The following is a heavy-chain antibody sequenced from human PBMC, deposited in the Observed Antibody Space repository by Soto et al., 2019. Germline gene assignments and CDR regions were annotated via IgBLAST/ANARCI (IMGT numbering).Heavy chain of an antibody. V-gene: IGHV4-39*01. CDR2: IYFFGSS. D-gene: IGHD3-10*01. CDR3: ARQDDKYGSAS. Sequence: QLQLQESGPGLVKPSETLSLTCTVSGGSIGGGGSYSSTSSYWGWIRQPPGKGLEWIGRIYFFGSSDSNPSLRSRVTISVDTSKNQFSLKLSSVTAADTAVYFCARQDDKYGSASWGQGTLVTVSS. J-gene: IGHJ5*02. CDR1: GGSIGGGGSYSSTSSY.